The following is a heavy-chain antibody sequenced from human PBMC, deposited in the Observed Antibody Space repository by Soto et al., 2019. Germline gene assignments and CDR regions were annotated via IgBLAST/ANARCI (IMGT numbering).Heavy chain of an antibody. Sequence: QVQLVQSGAEVKKPGSSVKVSCKASGGTFSSYAISWVRQAPGQGLEWMGGIIPIFGTANYVQKFQGRVTITADESTSTAYMELSSLRSEDTAVYYCARGATMIVRGAFDIWGQGTMVTVSS. D-gene: IGHD3-22*01. CDR3: ARGATMIVRGAFDI. J-gene: IGHJ3*02. CDR2: IIPIFGTA. CDR1: GGTFSSYA. V-gene: IGHV1-69*01.